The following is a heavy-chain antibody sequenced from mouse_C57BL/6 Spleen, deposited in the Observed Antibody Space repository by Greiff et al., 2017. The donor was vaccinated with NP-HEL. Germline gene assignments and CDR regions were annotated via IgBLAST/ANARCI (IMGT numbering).Heavy chain of an antibody. CDR2: IYPGDGDT. Sequence: VMLVESGPELVKPGASVKISCKASGYAFSSSWMNWVKQRPGKGLEWIGRIYPGDGDTNYNGKFKGKATLTADKSSSTAYMQLSSLTSEDSAVYFCARDYGYAMDYWGQGTSVTVSS. D-gene: IGHD1-1*01. CDR3: ARDYGYAMDY. J-gene: IGHJ4*01. CDR1: GYAFSSSW. V-gene: IGHV1-82*01.